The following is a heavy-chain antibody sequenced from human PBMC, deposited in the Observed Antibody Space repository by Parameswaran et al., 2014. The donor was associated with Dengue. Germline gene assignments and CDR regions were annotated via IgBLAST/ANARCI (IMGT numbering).Heavy chain of an antibody. V-gene: IGHV4-34*01. Sequence: PGKGLEWIGEINHSGSTNYNPSLKSRVTISVDTSKNQFSLKLSSVTAADTAVYYCARKRIYRYGSGSYFDYWGQGTLVTVSS. J-gene: IGHJ4*02. CDR3: ARKRIYRYGSGSYFDY. CDR2: INHSGST. D-gene: IGHD3-10*01.